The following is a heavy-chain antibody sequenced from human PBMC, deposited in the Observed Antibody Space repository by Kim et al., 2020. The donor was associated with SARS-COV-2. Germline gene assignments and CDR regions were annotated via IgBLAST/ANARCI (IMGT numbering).Heavy chain of an antibody. CDR3: ARAFYSSSWYRWFDP. J-gene: IGHJ5*02. Sequence: DSVKGRFTISRDNAKNSLYLQMNSLRAEDTAVYYCARAFYSSSWYRWFDPWGQGTLVTVSS. V-gene: IGHV3-7*03. D-gene: IGHD6-13*01.